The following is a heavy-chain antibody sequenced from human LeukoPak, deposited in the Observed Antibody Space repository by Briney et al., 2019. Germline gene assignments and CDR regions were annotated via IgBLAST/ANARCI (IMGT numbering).Heavy chain of an antibody. Sequence: GGSLRLSCAASGFTFSSSVMSWVRQAPGKGLEWVSGISGSGDIIYYADSVKGRFTISRDNSKNTLYVQMDSLRAEDTAVYYCAKGLVYYDYWGQGTLVTVSS. D-gene: IGHD6-19*01. CDR2: ISGSGDII. V-gene: IGHV3-23*01. CDR1: GFTFSSSV. CDR3: AKGLVYYDY. J-gene: IGHJ4*02.